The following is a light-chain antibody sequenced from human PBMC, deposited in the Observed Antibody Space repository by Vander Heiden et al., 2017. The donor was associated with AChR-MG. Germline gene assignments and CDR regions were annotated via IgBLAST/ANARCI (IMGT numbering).Light chain of an antibody. CDR2: STN. V-gene: IGLV8-61*01. J-gene: IGLJ3*02. CDR1: SGSVSTSYY. Sequence: QTVVTQESSFSVSPGGTVTLTCGLSSGSVSTSYYPNWYQQTPGQAPRTLIYSTNTRSSGVPDRFPGSILGNKAALTITGAQADDESDYYCVLYMGSGIWVFGGGTKLTVL. CDR3: VLYMGSGIWV.